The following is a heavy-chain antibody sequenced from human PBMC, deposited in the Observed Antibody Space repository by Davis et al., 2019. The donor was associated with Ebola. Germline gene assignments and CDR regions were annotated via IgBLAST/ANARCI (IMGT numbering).Heavy chain of an antibody. V-gene: IGHV3-30*04. CDR2: VSHSERER. D-gene: IGHD1-26*01. J-gene: IGHJ6*02. Sequence: GALRLSCAASGFIFRNYAMHWVRQAPGKGLEWVAVVSHSERERFYADSVKGRFTTSRDNAENKLYLQMNSLRAEDTAVYYCAREIVGMTIVTWYYYQGMDVWGQGSTVTVSS. CDR1: GFIFRNYA. CDR3: AREIVGMTIVTWYYYQGMDV.